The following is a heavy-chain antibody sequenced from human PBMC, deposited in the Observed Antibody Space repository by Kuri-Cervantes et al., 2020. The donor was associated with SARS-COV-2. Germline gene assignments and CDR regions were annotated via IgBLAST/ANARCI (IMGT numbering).Heavy chain of an antibody. Sequence: ETLSLTCAASGFTFSSYSMNWVRQAPGKGLEWVSYISSSSSTIYYADSVKGRFTISRDNAKNSLYLQMNSLRAEDTAVYYCARDYGGYYGDDAFDIWGQRTMVTVSS. CDR1: GFTFSSYS. J-gene: IGHJ3*02. D-gene: IGHD3-22*01. V-gene: IGHV3-48*01. CDR2: ISSSSSTI. CDR3: ARDYGGYYGDDAFDI.